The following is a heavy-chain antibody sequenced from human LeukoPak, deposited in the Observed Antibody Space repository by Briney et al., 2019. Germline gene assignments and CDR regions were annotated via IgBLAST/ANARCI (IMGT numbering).Heavy chain of an antibody. D-gene: IGHD5-12*01. J-gene: IGHJ4*02. CDR2: ITGAGGGT. V-gene: IGHV3-23*01. CDR3: VKGPRRYSGRYDS. CDR1: GFFFGSYV. Sequence: GGSLRLSCAASGFFFGSYVMAWVRQASGKGLEWVADITGAGGGTNYADSVKGRFTISRDNSENSVYLQMNSLRVEDTAMYYCVKGPRRYSGRYDSWGQGTLVTVSP.